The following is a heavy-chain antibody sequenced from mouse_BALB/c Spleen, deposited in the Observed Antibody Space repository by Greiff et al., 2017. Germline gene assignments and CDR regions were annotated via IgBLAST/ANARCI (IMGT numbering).Heavy chain of an antibody. CDR3: ARKEIEYGSYGGLYYAMDY. Sequence: EVKLQESGPGLVKPSQSLSLTCTVTGYSITSDYAWNWIRQFPGNKLEWMGYISYSGSTSYNPSLKSRISITRDTSKNQFFLQLNSVTTEDTATYYCARKEIEYGSYGGLYYAMDYWGQGTSVTVSS. CDR1: GYSITSDYA. V-gene: IGHV3-2*02. CDR2: ISYSGST. D-gene: IGHD2-10*02. J-gene: IGHJ4*01.